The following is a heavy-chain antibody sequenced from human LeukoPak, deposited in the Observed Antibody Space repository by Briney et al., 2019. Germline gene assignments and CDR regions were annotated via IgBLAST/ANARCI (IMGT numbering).Heavy chain of an antibody. D-gene: IGHD3-16*01. CDR1: GGSISNNNW. V-gene: IGHV4-4*02. Sequence: KSSETLSLTCSVSGGSISNNNWWSWIRQSPGKGLEWIGNIYHSGTTHYNPSLKSRVTLSVDTSKNQFSLNLSSVTAADTAVYFCARQPFITLRTYYFDYWGQGTLVTVSS. CDR2: IYHSGTT. CDR3: ARQPFITLRTYYFDY. J-gene: IGHJ4*02.